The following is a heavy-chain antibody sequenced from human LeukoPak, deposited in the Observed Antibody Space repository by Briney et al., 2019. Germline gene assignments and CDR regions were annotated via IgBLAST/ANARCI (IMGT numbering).Heavy chain of an antibody. J-gene: IGHJ5*02. CDR2: IYYSGST. CDR1: GGSISSSSYY. Sequence: PSETLSLTCTVSGGSISSSSYYWGWIRQPPGKGLEWIGSIYYSGSTYYNPSLKSRVTISVDTSKNQFSLKLSSVTAADTAVYYCARDLVTMVPDWFDPWGQGTLVTVSS. V-gene: IGHV4-39*07. CDR3: ARDLVTMVPDWFDP. D-gene: IGHD3-10*01.